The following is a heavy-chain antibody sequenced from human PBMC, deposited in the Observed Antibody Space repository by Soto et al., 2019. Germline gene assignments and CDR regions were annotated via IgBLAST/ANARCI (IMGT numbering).Heavy chain of an antibody. V-gene: IGHV3-48*02. J-gene: IGHJ4*02. D-gene: IGHD2-15*01. CDR2: ISSSSSTI. CDR3: ARDRGYCSGGSCHPPPMEFDY. Sequence: PGGSLRLPTAASSFTFGSYSMNWVRQTPGNGMEWVSYISSSSSTIYYADSVQGRFTISRENAKNSLYLQMSSLRDEDTAVYYCARDRGYCSGGSCHPPPMEFDYWGQRTLVTVSS. CDR1: SFTFGSYS.